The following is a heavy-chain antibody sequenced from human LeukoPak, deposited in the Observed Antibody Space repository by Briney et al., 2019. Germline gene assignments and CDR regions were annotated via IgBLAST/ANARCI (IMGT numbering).Heavy chain of an antibody. V-gene: IGHV3-21*01. Sequence: PGGSLRLSCAASGFTFSSYSKNWVRQAPGKGLEWVSSISSSSYIYYADSAKGRFTISRDNAKYSLYLQMNSLRAEDSAVYYCARNSPGDAFDIWGQGTMVTVSS. CDR2: ISSSSYI. D-gene: IGHD4-23*01. CDR1: GFTFSSYS. CDR3: ARNSPGDAFDI. J-gene: IGHJ3*02.